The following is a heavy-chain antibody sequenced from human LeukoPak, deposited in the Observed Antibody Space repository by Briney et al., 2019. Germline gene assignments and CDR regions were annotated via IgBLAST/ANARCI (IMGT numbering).Heavy chain of an antibody. Sequence: GGSLRLSCAASGFTVSSNYMSWVRQAPGKGLEWVSAISGSGDGTTYDDSVKGRFTISRDNSKNTLYLQMNSLRAEDTAVYYCAKAVGQWSFDLWGRGALVTVSS. J-gene: IGHJ2*01. CDR3: AKAVGQWSFDL. CDR2: ISGSGDGT. CDR1: GFTVSSNY. V-gene: IGHV3-23*01.